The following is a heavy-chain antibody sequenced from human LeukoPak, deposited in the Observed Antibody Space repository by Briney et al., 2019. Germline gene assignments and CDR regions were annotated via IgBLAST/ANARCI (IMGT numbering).Heavy chain of an antibody. J-gene: IGHJ5*02. D-gene: IGHD6-6*01. Sequence: GASVKVSCRASGYTFTTYGISWVRLAPGQGLEWMGWISAYNGNTNYAQQFQGRVTMTTDTSMSTAYMELRSLRSDDTAVYYCARDLIAVRPGWFDPWGRGSLVTVSS. CDR2: ISAYNGNT. CDR3: ARDLIAVRPGWFDP. CDR1: GYTFTTYG. V-gene: IGHV1-18*01.